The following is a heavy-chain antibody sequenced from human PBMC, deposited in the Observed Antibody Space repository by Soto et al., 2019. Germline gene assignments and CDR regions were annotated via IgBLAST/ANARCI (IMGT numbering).Heavy chain of an antibody. CDR3: AKDRIAARPLNGMDV. CDR2: ISGSGSST. J-gene: IGHJ6*02. CDR1: GFTFTIYA. V-gene: IGHV3-23*01. D-gene: IGHD6-6*01. Sequence: EVQLLESGGGLVQPGGSLRLSCAASGFTFTIYAMTWVRQAPGKGLEWVSAISGSGSSTYYVDSVKGRFTISRDNSKNTLYLQMTSLRAEDTAIYYCAKDRIAARPLNGMDVWGQGTTVTVSS.